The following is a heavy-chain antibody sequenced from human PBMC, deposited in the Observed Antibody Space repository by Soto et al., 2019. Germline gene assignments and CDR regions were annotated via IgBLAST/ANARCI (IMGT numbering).Heavy chain of an antibody. CDR3: AIAGYSSGWYAFDI. D-gene: IGHD6-19*01. CDR1: GYSFTSYY. Sequence: ALVKVTCKASGYSFTSYYMHWVRQAPGQGLEWMGIINPSGGSTSYAQKFQGRVTMTRDTSTSTVYMELSSLRSEDTAVYYCAIAGYSSGWYAFDIWGPGTMVTVSS. V-gene: IGHV1-46*01. J-gene: IGHJ3*02. CDR2: INPSGGST.